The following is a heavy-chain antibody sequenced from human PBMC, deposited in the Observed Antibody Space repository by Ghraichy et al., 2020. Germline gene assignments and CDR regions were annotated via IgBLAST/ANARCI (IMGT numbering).Heavy chain of an antibody. CDR3: AKGCRGGYCYDS. CDR2: ISDNSAYI. CDR1: GFTFSSSA. V-gene: IGHV3-23*01. J-gene: IGHJ4*02. D-gene: IGHD2-15*01. Sequence: GESLNISCAASGFTFSSSAMTWVRQAPGKGLEWVSAISDNSAYIYYSDSVKGRFTISRDNSKNTLYLQMSSLRAEDTAVYYCAKGCRGGYCYDSWGQGTLVTVSS.